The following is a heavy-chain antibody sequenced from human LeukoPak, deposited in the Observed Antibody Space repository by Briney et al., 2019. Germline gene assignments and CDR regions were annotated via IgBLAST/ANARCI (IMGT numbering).Heavy chain of an antibody. V-gene: IGHV1-69*13. CDR3: AREGKEGYGPG. CDR2: IIPIFGTA. Sequence: ASVKVSCKASGDTFSSYGISWVRQAPGQGLEWMGGIIPIFGTANYAQKFQGRVTITADESTSTAYMELSSLRSEDTAVYYCAREGKEGYGPGWGQGTLVTVSS. D-gene: IGHD5-18*01. CDR1: GDTFSSYG. J-gene: IGHJ4*02.